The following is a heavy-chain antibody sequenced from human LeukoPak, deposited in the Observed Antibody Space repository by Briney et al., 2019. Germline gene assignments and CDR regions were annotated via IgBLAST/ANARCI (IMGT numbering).Heavy chain of an antibody. Sequence: SETLSLTCTVSGGSISSYYWSWIRQPAGKGLEWIGRIYTSGSTNYNPSLKSRVTMSVDTSKNQFSLKLSSVTAADTAVYYCARGGRYCSGGSCYSIVDYWGQGTLVTVSS. CDR3: ARGGRYCSGGSCYSIVDY. J-gene: IGHJ4*02. V-gene: IGHV4-4*07. D-gene: IGHD2-15*01. CDR1: GGSISSYY. CDR2: IYTSGST.